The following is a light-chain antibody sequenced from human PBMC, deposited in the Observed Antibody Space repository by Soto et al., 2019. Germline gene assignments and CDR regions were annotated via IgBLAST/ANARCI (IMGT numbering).Light chain of an antibody. CDR3: QQYGRSPIT. Sequence: VLNTSAGTLSLSPWDRATLSCRASQSVRSSYLAWYQQRPGQAPRLLIYGASSRATGIPDRFSGSGSGTDFTLTISILDPEYFAVYYWQQYGRSPITVGQGTRLEIK. CDR2: GAS. CDR1: QSVRSSY. J-gene: IGKJ5*01. V-gene: IGKV3-20*01.